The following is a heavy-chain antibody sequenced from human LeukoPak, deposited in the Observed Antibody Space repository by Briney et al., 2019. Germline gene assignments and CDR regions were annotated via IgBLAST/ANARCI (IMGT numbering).Heavy chain of an antibody. D-gene: IGHD5-18*01. CDR1: GYRFTNYW. V-gene: IGHV5-51*01. J-gene: IGHJ4*02. CDR2: IYAGDSDT. CDR3: ARPGGYSYGYSGGLDY. Sequence: GESLKISCKGSGYRFTNYWIGWVRQMPGKGLEWMGIIYAGDSDTRYSSSFQGQVTISADKSISTAYLQWSSLKASDTAMYYCARPGGYSYGYSGGLDYWGQGTLVTVSS.